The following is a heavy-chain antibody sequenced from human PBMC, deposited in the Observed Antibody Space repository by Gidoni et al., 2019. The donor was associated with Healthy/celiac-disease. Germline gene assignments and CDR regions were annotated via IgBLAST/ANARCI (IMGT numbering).Heavy chain of an antibody. CDR2: ISSNGGST. CDR1: GFTFSSYA. V-gene: IGHV3-64D*06. Sequence: EVQLVESGGGLVQPGGSLRLSCSASGFTFSSYAMHWVRQAPGKGLEYVSAISSNGGSTYYADSVKGRFTISRDNSKNTLYLQMSSLRAEDTAVYYCVWGSGLVQGYYYGMDVWGQGTTVTVSS. D-gene: IGHD6-19*01. CDR3: VWGSGLVQGYYYGMDV. J-gene: IGHJ6*02.